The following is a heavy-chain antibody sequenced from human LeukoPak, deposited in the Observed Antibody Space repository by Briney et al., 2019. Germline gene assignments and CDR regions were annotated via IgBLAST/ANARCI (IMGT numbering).Heavy chain of an antibody. V-gene: IGHV3-11*04. D-gene: IGHD2-15*01. CDR3: ARVVVVVAGDAFDI. CDR1: GFTFSDYY. Sequence: PGGSLRLSCAAPGFTFSDYYMSWIRQAPGKGLEWVSYISSSGSTIYYADSVKGRFTISRDNAKNSLYLQMNSLRAEDTAVYYCARVVVVVAGDAFDIWGQGTMVTVSS. J-gene: IGHJ3*02. CDR2: ISSSGSTI.